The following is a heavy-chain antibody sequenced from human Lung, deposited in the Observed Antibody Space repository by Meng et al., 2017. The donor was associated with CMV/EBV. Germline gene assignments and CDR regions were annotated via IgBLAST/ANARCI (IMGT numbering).Heavy chain of an antibody. V-gene: IGHV4-34*01. Sequence: SETLSLXCAVYGGSFSGYYWSWIRQPPGKGLEWIGEINHSGSTNYNPSLKSRVTISVDTSKNQFSLKLSSVTAADTAVYYCARGGYCSSTSCYKLYRNWFDPWXQGTLVTVSS. D-gene: IGHD2-2*02. CDR1: GGSFSGYY. CDR2: INHSGST. J-gene: IGHJ5*02. CDR3: ARGGYCSSTSCYKLYRNWFDP.